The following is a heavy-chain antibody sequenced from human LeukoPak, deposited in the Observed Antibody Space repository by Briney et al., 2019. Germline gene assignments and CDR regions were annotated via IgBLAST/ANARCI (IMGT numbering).Heavy chain of an antibody. CDR1: GYSISSGYY. CDR2: IYHSGTT. D-gene: IGHD5-12*01. V-gene: IGHV4-38-2*02. CDR3: ASHSGGYAY. Sequence: KTSETLSLTCSVSGYSISSGYYWGWIRQPPGKGLEWIGSIYHSGTTYYNPSLKSRVTISADTSKNQFSLRLNSVTAADTAVYYCASHSGGYAYWGQGTLVTVSS. J-gene: IGHJ4*02.